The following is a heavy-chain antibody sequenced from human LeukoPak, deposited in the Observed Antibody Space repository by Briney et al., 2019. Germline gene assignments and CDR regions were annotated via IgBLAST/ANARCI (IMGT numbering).Heavy chain of an antibody. V-gene: IGHV3-7*01. J-gene: IGHJ5*02. D-gene: IGHD6-19*01. CDR3: ARDYRIAVAGTGLDP. CDR2: IKEDGTET. Sequence: GGSLRLSGAASGFMFSSNWMSWVRLAPGKGLEWVANIKEDGTETYYVDSVKGRFTISRDNSKNTLYLQMNSLRAEDTAVYYCARDYRIAVAGTGLDPWGQGTLVTVSS. CDR1: GFMFSSNW.